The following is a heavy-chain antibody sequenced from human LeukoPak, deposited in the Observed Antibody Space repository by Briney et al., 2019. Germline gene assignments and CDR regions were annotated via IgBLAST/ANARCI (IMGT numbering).Heavy chain of an antibody. CDR1: TYTFASYW. J-gene: IGHJ3*02. CDR3: ARRAHHDAFDI. Sequence: GESLKISCKTPTYTFASYWIAWVRQMPGKGLEWMGSIYPGDSDTTYSPSFQGQVTISADKSIATAYPQWSSLKASDTAMYYCARRAHHDAFDIWGQGTMVTVSS. CDR2: IYPGDSDT. V-gene: IGHV5-51*01.